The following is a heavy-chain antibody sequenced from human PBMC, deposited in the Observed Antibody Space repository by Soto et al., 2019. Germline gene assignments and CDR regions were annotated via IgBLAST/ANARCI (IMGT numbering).Heavy chain of an antibody. D-gene: IGHD4-17*01. CDR3: GRKSQGSVTVTGNWYFDL. J-gene: IGHJ2*01. CDR1: GFTFGVYA. CDR2: ISGGGDAT. V-gene: IGHV3-23*01. Sequence: EVQLLESGGGLLQPGGSLRLSCAASGFTFGVYAMNWVRQAPGKGLGWVSGISGGGDATLYTDSVKGRFTISRDNSGNTLYLQMNSLRAEDTAVYFCGRKSQGSVTVTGNWYFDLWGRGTLVTVSS.